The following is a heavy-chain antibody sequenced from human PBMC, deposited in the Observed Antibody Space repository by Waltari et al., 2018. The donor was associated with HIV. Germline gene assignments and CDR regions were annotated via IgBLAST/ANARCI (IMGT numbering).Heavy chain of an antibody. CDR2: IYYTGST. J-gene: IGHJ4*02. V-gene: IGHV4-59*01. D-gene: IGHD6-19*01. CDR3: ARDSSGWIID. CDR1: GGSISGYY. Sequence: QVQLQESGPGLVKPSETLSLTCTVSGGSISGYYWNWIRQPPGKGLEWIGYIYYTGSTKYSPSLKSRVTISVDTSKNQFTLKLTSVTAADTAVYYCARDSSGWIIDWGQGTLVTVSS.